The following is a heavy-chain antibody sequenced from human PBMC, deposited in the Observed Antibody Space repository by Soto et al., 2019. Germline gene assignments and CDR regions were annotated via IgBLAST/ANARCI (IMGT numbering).Heavy chain of an antibody. D-gene: IGHD3-22*01. CDR1: GGSISSYY. CDR2: IYYSGST. Sequence: SETLSLTCTVSGGSISSYYWSWIRQPPGKGLEWIGYIYYSGSTNYNPSLKSRVTISVDTSKNQFSLKLSSVTAAETAVYYCARDARWAPYDSSGYYSDAFEIWGKGTMVTVSS. CDR3: ARDARWAPYDSSGYYSDAFEI. V-gene: IGHV4-59*01. J-gene: IGHJ3*02.